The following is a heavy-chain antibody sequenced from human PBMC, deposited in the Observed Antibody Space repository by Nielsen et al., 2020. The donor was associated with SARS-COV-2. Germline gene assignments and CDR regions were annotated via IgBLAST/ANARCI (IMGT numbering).Heavy chain of an antibody. D-gene: IGHD1-26*01. V-gene: IGHV3-33*01. CDR1: GFTFSSYG. Sequence: GGSLRLSCAASGFTFSSYGMHWVRQAPGKGLEWVAVIWYDGSNKYYADSVKGRFTISRDNSKNTLYLQMNSLRAEDTAVYYCAREGSGSHWGYYYGMDVWGQGTTVTVSS. CDR3: AREGSGSHWGYYYGMDV. J-gene: IGHJ6*02. CDR2: IWYDGSNK.